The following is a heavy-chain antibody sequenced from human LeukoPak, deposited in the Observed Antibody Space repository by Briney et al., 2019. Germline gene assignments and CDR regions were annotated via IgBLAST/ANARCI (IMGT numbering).Heavy chain of an antibody. D-gene: IGHD1-26*01. V-gene: IGHV1-18*01. CDR1: GYTFTSYG. J-gene: IGHJ4*02. CDR2: ISAYNGNT. Sequence: ASVKVSCKASGYTFTSYGISWVRQAPGQGLEWMGWISAYNGNTNYAQKLQGRVTMTTDTSTSTAYMELRSLRSDDTAVYYCARVKGIVGAVGYYFDYWGQGTLVTVSS. CDR3: ARVKGIVGAVGYYFDY.